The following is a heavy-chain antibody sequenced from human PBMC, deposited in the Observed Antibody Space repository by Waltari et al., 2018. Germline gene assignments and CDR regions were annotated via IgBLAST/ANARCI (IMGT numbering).Heavy chain of an antibody. CDR2: ITGSSSYI. CDR3: ARFSGSGLDY. CDR1: GFAFNRSN. Sequence: EVLLMESGGGLVKPGGSLRLPCAASGFAFNRSNMYWVRQAPGKGLGWGSAITGSSSYIYHADSVKGRFTVSRDNAKNSLYLQMNSLRAEDTAVYYCARFSGSGLDYWGQGTLVTVSS. D-gene: IGHD3-10*01. J-gene: IGHJ4*02. V-gene: IGHV3-21*01.